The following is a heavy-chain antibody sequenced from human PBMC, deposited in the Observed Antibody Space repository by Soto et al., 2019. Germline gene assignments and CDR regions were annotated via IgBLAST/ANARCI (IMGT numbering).Heavy chain of an antibody. CDR3: ARFAPVITDDAFDI. CDR2: IYYSGST. D-gene: IGHD3-16*01. J-gene: IGHJ3*02. V-gene: IGHV4-59*08. CDR1: GGSISSYY. Sequence: SETLSLTCTVSGGSISSYYWSWIRQPPGKGLEWIGYIYYSGSTNYNPSLKSRVTISVDTSKNQLSLKLSSVTAADTAVYYCARFAPVITDDAFDISGHGTMLTVSS.